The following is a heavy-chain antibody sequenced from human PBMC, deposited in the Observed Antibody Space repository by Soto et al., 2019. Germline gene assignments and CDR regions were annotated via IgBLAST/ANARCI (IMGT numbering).Heavy chain of an antibody. CDR2: IIPIFGTA. V-gene: IGHV1-69*01. CDR3: GSVEGHYYDSSGSAVRVHWFDP. Sequence: QVQLVQSGAEVKKPGSSVKVSCKASGGTFSSYAISWVRQAPGQGLEWMGGIIPIFGTANYAQKFQGRVTINADESTNAAYIALSSLRPDDTAVYYCGSVEGHYYDSSGSAVRVHWFDPSGQGSLVTVAA. CDR1: GGTFSSYA. J-gene: IGHJ5*02. D-gene: IGHD3-22*01.